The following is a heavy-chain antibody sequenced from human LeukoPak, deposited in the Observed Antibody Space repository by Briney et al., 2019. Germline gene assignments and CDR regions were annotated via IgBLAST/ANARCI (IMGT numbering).Heavy chain of an antibody. CDR3: ARHGGSSAWYEAYYYYGMDV. D-gene: IGHD6-19*01. CDR1: GGSTSSTSYY. Sequence: SETLSLTCTVSGGSTSSTSYYWGWIRQTPGTGLEWIGSIYYSATTYYNPSLKSRVTISVDTSKNQFSLKLRSVTATDTAVYYCARHGGSSAWYEAYYYYGMDVWGQGTTVTVSS. CDR2: IYYSATT. J-gene: IGHJ6*02. V-gene: IGHV4-39*01.